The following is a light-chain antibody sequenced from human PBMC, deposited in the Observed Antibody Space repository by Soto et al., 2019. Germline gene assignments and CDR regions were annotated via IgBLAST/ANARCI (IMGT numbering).Light chain of an antibody. J-gene: IGKJ5*01. V-gene: IGKV3-15*01. Sequence: EIVMTQSPGTLSVSPGERATLSCRASQSVRSKIAWYQQKPGQAPRLLIYDASTRATGIPARFSGSGSGTEFTLTISSLQSEDFAVYYCQQYNNWPPITFGQGTRLGIK. CDR1: QSVRSK. CDR2: DAS. CDR3: QQYNNWPPIT.